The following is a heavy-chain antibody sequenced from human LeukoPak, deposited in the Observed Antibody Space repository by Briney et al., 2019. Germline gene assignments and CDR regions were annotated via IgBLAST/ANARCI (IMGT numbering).Heavy chain of an antibody. J-gene: IGHJ5*02. CDR2: ISGSGGST. Sequence: PGGSLRLSCAASGFTFNDYYMSWVRQAPGKGLEWVSVISGSGGSTYYADSVKGRFTISRDKSKNTLHLQMNSLRADDTAVYYCAKDRYCSSTSCGLFDPWGQGTLVTVSS. CDR1: GFTFNDYY. D-gene: IGHD2-2*01. CDR3: AKDRYCSSTSCGLFDP. V-gene: IGHV3-23*01.